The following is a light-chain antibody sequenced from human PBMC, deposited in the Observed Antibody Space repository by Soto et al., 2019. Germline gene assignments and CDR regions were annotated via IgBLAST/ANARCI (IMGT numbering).Light chain of an antibody. Sequence: ESVLTQSPVSLSLSPGEIATLSCSASQSVSSSYLAWYQQKPGQAPRLLIYDASYRATGIPARFSGGGSGTDFTLSISSLEPEDFAVYYCQQRSNWPITFGQGTRLEIK. CDR2: DAS. CDR1: QSVSSSY. CDR3: QQRSNWPIT. V-gene: IGKV3D-20*02. J-gene: IGKJ5*01.